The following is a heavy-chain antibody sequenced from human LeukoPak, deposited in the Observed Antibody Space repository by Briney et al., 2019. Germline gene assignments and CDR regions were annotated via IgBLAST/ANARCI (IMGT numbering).Heavy chain of an antibody. Sequence: GGSLRLSCTGSGFTFGDYPINWVRQDPGKGLEWVGFIRSKAYGETIDYAASVKGRFTISRDDSKSIAYLQMNSLKTEDTAVYYCARSIFGVVIDYWGQGTLVSVSS. D-gene: IGHD3-3*01. CDR3: ARSIFGVVIDY. CDR1: GFTFGDYP. CDR2: IRSKAYGETI. V-gene: IGHV3-49*04. J-gene: IGHJ4*02.